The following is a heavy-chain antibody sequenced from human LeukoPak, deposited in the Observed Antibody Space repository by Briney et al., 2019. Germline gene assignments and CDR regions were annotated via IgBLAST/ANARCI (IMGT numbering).Heavy chain of an antibody. CDR3: ARDSRDRGSGSYYHAYYYYYMDV. CDR1: GFTVSSNY. V-gene: IGHV3-53*01. Sequence: GGSLRLSCAASGFTVSSNYMSWVRQAPGKGLEWVSVIYSGGSTYYADSVKGRFTISRDNSKNTLYLQMNSLRAEDTAVYYCARDSRDRGSGSYYHAYYYYYMDVWGKGTTVTISS. J-gene: IGHJ6*03. D-gene: IGHD3-10*01. CDR2: IYSGGST.